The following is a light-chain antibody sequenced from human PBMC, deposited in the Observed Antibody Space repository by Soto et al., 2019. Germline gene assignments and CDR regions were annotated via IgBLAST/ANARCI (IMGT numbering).Light chain of an antibody. J-gene: IGKJ1*01. CDR2: GAS. V-gene: IGKV3-15*01. CDR1: QSVNSK. Sequence: EIVMTQSPATLSVSPGERATLSCRASQSVNSKLAWYQKKPGQAPRLLIYGASTRATGIPARFSGSGSGTEFTLTISSLQSEDIAVYYCHQYYTWPRTFGQGTKVEIK. CDR3: HQYYTWPRT.